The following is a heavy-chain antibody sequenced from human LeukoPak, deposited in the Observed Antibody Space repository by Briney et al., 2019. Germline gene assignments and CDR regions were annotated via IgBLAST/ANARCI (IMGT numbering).Heavy chain of an antibody. CDR2: IYYSGST. J-gene: IGHJ3*02. D-gene: IGHD1-1*01. CDR3: ARVERHSDAFDI. CDR1: GFTFSSYD. V-gene: IGHV4-59*08. Sequence: GSLRLSCAASGFTFSSYDMSWVRQAPGKGLEWIGYIYYSGSTNYNPSLKSRVTISVDTSKNQFSLKLSSVTAADTAVYYCARVERHSDAFDIWGQGTMVTVSS.